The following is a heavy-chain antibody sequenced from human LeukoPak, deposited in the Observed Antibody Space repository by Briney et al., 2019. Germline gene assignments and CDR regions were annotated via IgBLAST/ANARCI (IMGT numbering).Heavy chain of an antibody. V-gene: IGHV4-39*07. J-gene: IGHJ5*02. CDR3: ARGGYYGSGNDFRFDP. Sequence: SETLSLTCTVSGGSISSSSFYWGWIRQPPGKGLEWIGSIYYSGSTYYNPSLKSRVTISVDTSKNQFSLKLSSVTAADTAVYYCARGGYYGSGNDFRFDPWGQGTLVTVSS. CDR1: GGSISSSSFY. D-gene: IGHD3-10*01. CDR2: IYYSGST.